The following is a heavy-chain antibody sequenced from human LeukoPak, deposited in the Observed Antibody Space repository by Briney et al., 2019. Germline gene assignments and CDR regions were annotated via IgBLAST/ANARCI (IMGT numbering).Heavy chain of an antibody. D-gene: IGHD5-18*01. CDR2: IWYDGSNK. Sequence: GRSLRLSCAASGFTFSSYGMHWVRQAPGKGLEWVAVIWYDGSNKYYADSVKGRFTIPRDNSKNTLYLQMNSLRAEDTAVYYCARDAVDTAYDYWGQGTLVTVSS. J-gene: IGHJ4*02. CDR3: ARDAVDTAYDY. CDR1: GFTFSSYG. V-gene: IGHV3-33*01.